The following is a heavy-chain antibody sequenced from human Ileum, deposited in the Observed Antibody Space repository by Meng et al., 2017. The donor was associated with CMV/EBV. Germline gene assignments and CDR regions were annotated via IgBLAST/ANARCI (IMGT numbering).Heavy chain of an antibody. CDR3: ARTGLYCSSTSCPGADV. CDR1: GGSFSGYY. CDR2: INHSGST. V-gene: IGHV4-34*01. J-gene: IGHJ6*02. D-gene: IGHD2-2*01. Sequence: SETLSLTCAVYGGSFSGYYWSWIRQPPGKGLEWIGEINHSGSTNYNPSLKSRVTISVDTSNNQFSLKLRSVTAADTAVYYCARTGLYCSSTSCPGADVWGQGTTVTVSS.